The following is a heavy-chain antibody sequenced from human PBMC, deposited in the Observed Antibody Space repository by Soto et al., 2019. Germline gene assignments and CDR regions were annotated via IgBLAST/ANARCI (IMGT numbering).Heavy chain of an antibody. V-gene: IGHV1-69*04. CDR3: ARERTKIISHYYYYGMDV. D-gene: IGHD5-12*01. CDR1: GGTFSSYT. J-gene: IGHJ6*02. Sequence: ASVKVSCKASGGTFSSYTISWVRQAPGQGLEWMGRIIPILGIANYAQKFQGRVTITADKSTSTAYMELSSLRSEDTAVYYCARERTKIISHYYYYGMDVWGQGTTVTVSS. CDR2: IIPILGIA.